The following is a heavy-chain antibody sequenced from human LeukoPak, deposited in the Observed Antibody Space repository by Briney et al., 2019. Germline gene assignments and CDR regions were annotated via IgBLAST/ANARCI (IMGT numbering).Heavy chain of an antibody. D-gene: IGHD4-17*01. J-gene: IGHJ4*02. V-gene: IGHV4-34*01. CDR3: ARGRDDYGDYVRYFDY. Sequence: PSETLSLTCAVYGGSFSGYYWSGIRQPPGKGLEWIGEINHSGSTNYNPSLKSRVTISVDMSKNQFSLKLSSVTAADTAVYYCARGRDDYGDYVRYFDYWGQGTLVTVSS. CDR2: INHSGST. CDR1: GGSFSGYY.